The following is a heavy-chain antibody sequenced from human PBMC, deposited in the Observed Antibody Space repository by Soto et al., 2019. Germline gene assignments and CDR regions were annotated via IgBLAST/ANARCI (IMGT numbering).Heavy chain of an antibody. D-gene: IGHD3-9*01. Sequence: QVQLVQSGAEMKKPGASVKVSCKASGYTFTSYGISWVRQAPGQGLEWMGWISAYNGNTNYAQKLQGRVTMTTDTSTSTAYMELRSLRSDDTAVYYCARVGVLRYFDWLWALDYWGQGTLVTVSS. CDR1: GYTFTSYG. CDR3: ARVGVLRYFDWLWALDY. CDR2: ISAYNGNT. V-gene: IGHV1-18*01. J-gene: IGHJ4*02.